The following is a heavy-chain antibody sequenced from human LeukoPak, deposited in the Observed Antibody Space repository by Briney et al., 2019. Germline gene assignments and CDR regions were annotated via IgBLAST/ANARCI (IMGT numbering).Heavy chain of an antibody. J-gene: IGHJ4*02. CDR3: ARVLIAAAGTAFDY. CDR2: IYYSGST. D-gene: IGHD6-13*01. CDR1: GGSIGSHY. Sequence: PSETLSLTCTVSGGSIGSHYWSWIRQPPGKGLEWIGYIYYSGSTNYNPSLKSRVTISVDTSKNQFSLKLSSVTAADTAVYYCARVLIAAAGTAFDYWGQGTLVTVSS. V-gene: IGHV4-59*11.